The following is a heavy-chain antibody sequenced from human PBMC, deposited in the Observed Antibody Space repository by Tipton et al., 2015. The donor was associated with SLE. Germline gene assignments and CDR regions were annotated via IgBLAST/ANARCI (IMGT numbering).Heavy chain of an antibody. V-gene: IGHV3-21*01. J-gene: IGHJ3*02. CDR1: GFTFSSYS. CDR3: ATPYAYCGGDCYWAGDGFDI. Sequence: SLRLSCAASGFTFSSYSMNWVRPAPGKGLEWVSSISSGSSYMFYADSVKGRFTISRDNAKNSLYLQMNSLRAEDTAVYYCATPYAYCGGDCYWAGDGFDIWGQGTMVTVSS. CDR2: ISSGSSYM. D-gene: IGHD2-21*01.